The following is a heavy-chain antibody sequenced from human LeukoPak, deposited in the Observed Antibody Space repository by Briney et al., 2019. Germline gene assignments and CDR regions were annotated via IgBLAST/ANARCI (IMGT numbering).Heavy chain of an antibody. CDR1: GYTLTELS. CDR2: FDPEDGET. D-gene: IGHD6-6*01. Sequence: ASVKVSCKVSGYTLTELSMHWVRQAPGKGLEWMGGFDPEDGETIYAQKFQGRVTITTDESTSTAYMELSSLRSEDTAVYYCASVAAREYPRDYYYYYMDVWGKGTTVTVSS. CDR3: ASVAAREYPRDYYYYYMDV. J-gene: IGHJ6*03. V-gene: IGHV1-24*01.